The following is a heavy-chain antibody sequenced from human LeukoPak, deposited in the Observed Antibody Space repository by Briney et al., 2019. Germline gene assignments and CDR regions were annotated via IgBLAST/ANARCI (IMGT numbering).Heavy chain of an antibody. Sequence: GGSLRLSCAVSGFTFSDSYMSWIRQAPGKGLQWISYISGSSTYTNYADSVKGRFTISRDNAKNSLYLQLNSLRAEDTAVYYCARGGGRHVEYWGQGTPVTVSS. J-gene: IGHJ4*02. CDR1: GFTFSDSY. V-gene: IGHV3-11*05. CDR2: ISGSSTYT. CDR3: ARGGGRHVEY. D-gene: IGHD3-16*01.